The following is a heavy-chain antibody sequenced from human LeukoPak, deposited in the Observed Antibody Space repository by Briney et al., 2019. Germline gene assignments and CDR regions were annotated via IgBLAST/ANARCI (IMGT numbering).Heavy chain of an antibody. CDR3: ARVEDYDILTGFDY. CDR2: IYYSGST. D-gene: IGHD3-9*01. Sequence: SETLSLTCTVSGGSISSSSHYWGWIRQPPGKGLEWIGSIYYSGSTYYNPSLKSRVTISVDTSKNQFSLRLSSVTAADTAVYYCARVEDYDILTGFDYWGQGTLVTVSS. CDR1: GGSISSSSHY. J-gene: IGHJ4*02. V-gene: IGHV4-39*07.